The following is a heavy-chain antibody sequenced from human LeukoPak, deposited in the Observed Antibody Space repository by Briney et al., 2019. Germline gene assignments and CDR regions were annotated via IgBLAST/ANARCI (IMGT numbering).Heavy chain of an antibody. Sequence: GGSLRLSCAASGFTFRSFAMHWVRQAPGKGLERVAITSHDGSNKYYADSVKGRFTISRDNSKNTLYLQTNSLRAEDTAVYYCVQRGGLDFWGQGTLVTVSS. V-gene: IGHV3-30*04. CDR1: GFTFRSFA. CDR3: VQRGGLDF. J-gene: IGHJ4*02. D-gene: IGHD3-16*01. CDR2: TSHDGSNK.